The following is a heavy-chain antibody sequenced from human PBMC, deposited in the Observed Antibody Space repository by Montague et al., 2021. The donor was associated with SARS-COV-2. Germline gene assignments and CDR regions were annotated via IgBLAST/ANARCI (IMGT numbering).Heavy chain of an antibody. CDR2: INPGGST. V-gene: IGHV4-34*01. CDR3: ARIGAGRNKAPGY. J-gene: IGHJ4*02. CDR1: VGSFSSHY. D-gene: IGHD4/OR15-4a*01. Sequence: SETLSLTCTVYVGSFSSHYWSWIRQPPGKGLEWIGQINPGGSTNYNPSLRSRVTISVDTSKNQFSLKLTSMTAADTAVYYCARIGAGRNKAPGYWGQGTRVTVSS.